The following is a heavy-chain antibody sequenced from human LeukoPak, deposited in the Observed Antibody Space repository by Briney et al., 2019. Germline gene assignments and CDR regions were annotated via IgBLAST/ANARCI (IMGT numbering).Heavy chain of an antibody. CDR2: INPNSGGT. J-gene: IGHJ4*02. Sequence: GASVKVSCKASGYTFTGYYMHWVRQAPGQGLEWMGWINPNSGGTNYAQKFQGRVTMTTDTSTSTAYMELRSLRSDDTAVYYCARVGIQLHDYWGQGTLVTVSS. D-gene: IGHD5-18*01. CDR3: ARVGIQLHDY. CDR1: GYTFTGYY. V-gene: IGHV1-2*02.